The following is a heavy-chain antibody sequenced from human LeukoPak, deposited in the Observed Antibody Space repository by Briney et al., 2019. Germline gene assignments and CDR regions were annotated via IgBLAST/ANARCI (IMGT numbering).Heavy chain of an antibody. Sequence: SETLSLTCTVSGGSISSYYWSWIRQPPGKGLEWIGYIFYSGSTNYNPSLKSRVTISVDTSKNQVSLKLRSVTAADTAAYYCARTNPSFDYWGQGTLVTVSS. CDR2: IFYSGST. J-gene: IGHJ4*02. CDR1: GGSISSYY. V-gene: IGHV4-59*08. CDR3: ARTNPSFDY.